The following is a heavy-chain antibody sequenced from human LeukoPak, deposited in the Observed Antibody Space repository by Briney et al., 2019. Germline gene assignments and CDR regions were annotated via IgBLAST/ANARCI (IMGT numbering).Heavy chain of an antibody. CDR3: AKDIGLVQEHCFDY. D-gene: IGHD3-10*01. Sequence: GGSLSLSCAVSRLTLDVYSMHGVRRPPGRGLVWVSDISSNSGSIGYADSVKGRFTTSRDNAKNSLYLQMNSLRAEDTGLYYCAKDIGLVQEHCFDYWGQGTLVTVSS. CDR1: RLTLDVYS. J-gene: IGHJ4*02. CDR2: ISSNSGSI. V-gene: IGHV3-9*01.